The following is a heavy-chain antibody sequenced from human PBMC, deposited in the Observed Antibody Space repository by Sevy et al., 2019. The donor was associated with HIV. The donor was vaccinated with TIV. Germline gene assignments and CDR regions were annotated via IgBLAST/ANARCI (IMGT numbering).Heavy chain of an antibody. CDR3: ARDSGLLLRMSYDAFDI. CDR1: GGSISSGGYY. J-gene: IGHJ3*02. V-gene: IGHV4-31*03. D-gene: IGHD5-18*01. CDR2: IYYSGST. Sequence: SETLSLTCTVSGGSISSGGYYWSWIRQHPGKGLEWIGYIYYSGSTYYNPSLKSRVTISVDTSKNQFSLMLSSVIAAETAVYYCARDSGLLLRMSYDAFDIWGQGTMVTVSS.